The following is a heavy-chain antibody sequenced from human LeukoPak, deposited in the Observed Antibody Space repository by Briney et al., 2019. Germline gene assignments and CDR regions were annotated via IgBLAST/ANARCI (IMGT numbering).Heavy chain of an antibody. D-gene: IGHD6-19*01. Sequence: ASVKVSCKASGYTFTSYAMNWVRQAPGQGLEWMGWINTNTGNPTYAQGFTGRFVFSLDTSVSTTYLQISSLKAEDTAVYYCARGYPHSIAVAGRAKDFDYWGQGTLVTVSS. CDR1: GYTFTSYA. J-gene: IGHJ4*02. CDR3: ARGYPHSIAVAGRAKDFDY. CDR2: INTNTGNP. V-gene: IGHV7-4-1*02.